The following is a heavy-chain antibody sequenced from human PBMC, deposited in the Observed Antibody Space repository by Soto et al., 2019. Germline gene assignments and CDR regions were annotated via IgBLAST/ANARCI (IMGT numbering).Heavy chain of an antibody. J-gene: IGHJ6*03. V-gene: IGHV3-23*01. CDR3: AKGEGGYYYYYMDV. Sequence: GGSLRLSCAASGFTFSSYAMSWVRQAPGKGLEWVSAISGSGGSTYYADSVKGRFTISRDNSKNTLYLQMNSLRAEDTAVYYCAKGEGGYYYYYMDVWGKGTTVTVSS. CDR2: ISGSGGST. CDR1: GFTFSSYA.